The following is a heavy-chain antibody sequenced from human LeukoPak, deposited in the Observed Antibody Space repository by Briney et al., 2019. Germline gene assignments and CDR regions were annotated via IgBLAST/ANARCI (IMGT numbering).Heavy chain of an antibody. D-gene: IGHD3-22*01. CDR2: INPTRGGT. CDR3: ARVYYDYVSSGLLTLYFDY. Sequence: SVNVSCKTSRCTFTSYYMHWLRQARGQGVEWMGWINPTRGGTIYAKKFEGRVTMTRDTSISTAYMELGMLRSDDTAVYYCARVYYDYVSSGLLTLYFDYWGQGTLVTVCS. J-gene: IGHJ4*02. V-gene: IGHV1-2*02. CDR1: RCTFTSYY.